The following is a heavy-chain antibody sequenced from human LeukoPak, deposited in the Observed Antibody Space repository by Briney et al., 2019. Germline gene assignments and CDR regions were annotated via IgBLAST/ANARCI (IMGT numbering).Heavy chain of an antibody. CDR1: GGYISSYY. D-gene: IGHD2-2*01. J-gene: IGHJ6*03. CDR2: VYYTGST. Sequence: SETLSLTCTVSGGYISSYYWSWIWQPPGEGLEWIGYVYYTGSTNYNPSLKSRVSISVDTSKNQFSLKVNSVTAADTAVHYCARGDCSSTICYSPMDVWGKGTTVTVSS. CDR3: ARGDCSSTICYSPMDV. V-gene: IGHV4-59*08.